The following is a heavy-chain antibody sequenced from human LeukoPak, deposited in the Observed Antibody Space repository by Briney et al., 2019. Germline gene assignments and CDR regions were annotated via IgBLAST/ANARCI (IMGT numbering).Heavy chain of an antibody. V-gene: IGHV3-7*01. CDR2: IKEDGSEK. CDR3: ARRGWQFDS. CDR1: GIIFNHYW. D-gene: IGHD2-15*01. J-gene: IGHJ4*02. Sequence: PGGSLRLSCAASGIIFNHYWMSWVRQVPGKGLEWVANIKEDGSEKNYVDSVKGRFTISRDNARSSLYLQMNSLRAEDTAVYYCARRGWQFDSWGQGTLVTVSS.